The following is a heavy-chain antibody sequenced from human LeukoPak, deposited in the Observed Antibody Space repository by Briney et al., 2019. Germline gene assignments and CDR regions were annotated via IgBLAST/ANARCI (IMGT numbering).Heavy chain of an antibody. D-gene: IGHD5-18*01. J-gene: IGHJ4*02. CDR1: GLTLSSYA. V-gene: IGHV3-23*01. CDR3: AKGPRLVRTAMVIG. Sequence: GGSLRLSCTASGLTLSSYAMSLVRGAAGKGQESVSGISSTSSSTYYADSVKGRLTISRDNSKNTLYLQMNSLRAEETAVYYCAKGPRLVRTAMVIGWGQGTLVTVSS. CDR2: ISSTSSST.